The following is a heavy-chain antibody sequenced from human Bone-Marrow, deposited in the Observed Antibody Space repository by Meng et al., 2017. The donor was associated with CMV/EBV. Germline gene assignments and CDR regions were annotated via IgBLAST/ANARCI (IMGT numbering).Heavy chain of an antibody. V-gene: IGHV3-11*01. J-gene: IGHJ3*02. CDR2: ISASGTTR. CDR1: GLTFSGSY. D-gene: IGHD3-10*02. Sequence: GESLKISCAASGLTFSGSYMTWIRQAPGKGLEWLSYISASGTTRYYAESVTGRFTVSRDNAKRSLVLEMDSLRAEDTAVYYCAKCSPGRWDTFDIWGQGTMVAVSS. CDR3: AKCSPGRWDTFDI.